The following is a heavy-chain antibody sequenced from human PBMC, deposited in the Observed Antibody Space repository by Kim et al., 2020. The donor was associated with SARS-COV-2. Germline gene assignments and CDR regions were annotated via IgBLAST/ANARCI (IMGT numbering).Heavy chain of an antibody. J-gene: IGHJ4*02. D-gene: IGHD5-18*01. Sequence: SETLSLTCTVSGSSISINYYYWGWIRQPPGKGLEWIGSIYYSGSVYYNPSLKSRVTISIDTSKNQFSLNLSSVTAADTAVYYCARLRGYSYGYLDYWGQGTLVTVSS. V-gene: IGHV4-39*01. CDR3: ARLRGYSYGYLDY. CDR2: IYYSGSV. CDR1: GSSISINYYY.